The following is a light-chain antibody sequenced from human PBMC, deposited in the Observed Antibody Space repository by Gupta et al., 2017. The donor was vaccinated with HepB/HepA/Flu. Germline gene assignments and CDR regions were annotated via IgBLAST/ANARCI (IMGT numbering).Light chain of an antibody. CDR1: QSVSSN. CDR3: QQEHNCPKL. Sequence: EIVMTQSPATLSVSPGERATLSCRASQSVSSNSAWYQQKPGQAPRLLIYATSTRATGIPARFSGSGSGTXFTLTIXSLQSEDFAVYFCQQEHNCPKLFGXGTRLEIK. V-gene: IGKV3-15*01. CDR2: ATS. J-gene: IGKJ5*01.